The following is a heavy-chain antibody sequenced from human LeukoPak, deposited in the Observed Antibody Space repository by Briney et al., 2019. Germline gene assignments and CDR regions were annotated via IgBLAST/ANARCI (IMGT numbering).Heavy chain of an antibody. J-gene: IGHJ6*01. V-gene: IGHV3-48*03. CDR2: ISSSGSTI. CDR1: GFTFSSYE. CDR3: ARGLICWSGYHFEKYYYGMDV. D-gene: IGHD3-3*01. Sequence: GGSLRLSCAASGFTFSSYEMNWVRQAPGKGLEWVSYISSSGSTIYYADSVKGRFTISRDNAKNSLYLQMHSLRAEDTAVYYCARGLICWSGYHFEKYYYGMDVWGQGTTLTVSS.